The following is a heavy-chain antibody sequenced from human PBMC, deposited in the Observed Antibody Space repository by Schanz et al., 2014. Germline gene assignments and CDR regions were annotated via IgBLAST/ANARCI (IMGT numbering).Heavy chain of an antibody. J-gene: IGHJ5*02. CDR3: ARDLEGYDGGGGGFDP. Sequence: EVQLVESGGGLVQPGGSLRLSCTASGFAFSSYSMNWVRQAPGKGLEWVSDISSGSSYANYADSVEGRFTISRDNSRNTLYLQMNSLRTEDTAVYYCARDLEGYDGGGGGFDPWGQGTLVTDSS. CDR2: ISSGSSYA. CDR1: GFAFSSYS. D-gene: IGHD2-21*01. V-gene: IGHV3-48*01.